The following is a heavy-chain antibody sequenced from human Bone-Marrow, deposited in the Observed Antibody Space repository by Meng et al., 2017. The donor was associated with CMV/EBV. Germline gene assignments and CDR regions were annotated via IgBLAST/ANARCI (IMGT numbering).Heavy chain of an antibody. V-gene: IGHV3-15*01. Sequence: GESLKISCAASGFTFSNAWVSWVRQAPGKGLEWVGRIKSKTDGGTTDYAAPVKGRFTISRDDSKNTLYLQMNSLKTEDTAVYYCTTTPYGLDVLDQGTTVTVSS. CDR3: TTTPYGLDV. J-gene: IGHJ6*02. CDR1: GFTFSNAW. CDR2: IKSKTDGGTT.